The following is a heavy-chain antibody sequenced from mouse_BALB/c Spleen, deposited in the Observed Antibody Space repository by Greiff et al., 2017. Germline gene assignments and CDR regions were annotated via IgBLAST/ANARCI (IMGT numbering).Heavy chain of an antibody. D-gene: IGHD4-1*02. Sequence: DVMLVESGGGLVQPGGSLKLSCAASGFTFSSYTMSWVRQTPEKRLEWVAYISNGGGSTYYPDTVKGRFTISRDNAKNTLYLQMSSLKSEDTAMYYCVRHPSQLPYFDYWGQGTTLTVSS. J-gene: IGHJ2*01. CDR1: GFTFSSYT. CDR2: ISNGGGST. V-gene: IGHV5-12-2*01. CDR3: VRHPSQLPYFDY.